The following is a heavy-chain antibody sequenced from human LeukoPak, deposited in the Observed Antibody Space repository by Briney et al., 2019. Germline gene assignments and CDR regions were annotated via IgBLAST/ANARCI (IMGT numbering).Heavy chain of an antibody. V-gene: IGHV3-30*18. J-gene: IGHJ4*02. CDR2: ISYDGSNK. CDR3: ANYDSSGCFDY. CDR1: GFTFSSYG. D-gene: IGHD3-22*01. Sequence: PGGSLRLSCAASGFTFSSYGMHWVRQAPGKGLEWVAVISYDGSNKYYADSVKGRFTISRDNSKNTLYLQMNSLRAEDTAVYYCANYDSSGCFDYWGQGTLVTVSS.